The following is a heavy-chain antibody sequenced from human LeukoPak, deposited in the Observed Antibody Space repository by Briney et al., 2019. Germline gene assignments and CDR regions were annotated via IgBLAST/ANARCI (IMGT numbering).Heavy chain of an antibody. Sequence: GSSVKVSCKASGGTFSSYGISWVRQAPGQGLEWMGIINPSGGSTSYAQKFQGRVTMTRDTSTSTVYMELSSLRSEDTAVYYCVGTRDDILTGYPYYFDYWGQGTLVTVSS. CDR1: GGTFSSYG. V-gene: IGHV1-46*01. CDR2: INPSGGST. D-gene: IGHD3-9*01. J-gene: IGHJ4*02. CDR3: VGTRDDILTGYPYYFDY.